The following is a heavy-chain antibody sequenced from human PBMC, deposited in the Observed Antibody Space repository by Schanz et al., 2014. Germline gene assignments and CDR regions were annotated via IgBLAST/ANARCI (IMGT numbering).Heavy chain of an antibody. J-gene: IGHJ3*02. V-gene: IGHV4-31*03. CDR1: GGSISSGAYY. CDR3: AGGYCSSASCRYSAFDI. Sequence: QVQLQESGPGLVKPSQTLSLTCSVSGGSISSGAYYWSWIRQHPGKVLEWIGNIYYTGSTYYNPSLKSRVTISVDTSKTQFPLKLTSVTAADTSVYYCAGGYCSSASCRYSAFDIWGQGTMVTVSS. D-gene: IGHD2-2*01. CDR2: IYYTGST.